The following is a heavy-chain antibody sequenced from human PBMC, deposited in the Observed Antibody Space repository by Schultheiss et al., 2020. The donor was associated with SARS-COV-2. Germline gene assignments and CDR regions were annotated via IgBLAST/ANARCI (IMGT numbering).Heavy chain of an antibody. V-gene: IGHV5-51*01. CDR1: YW. D-gene: IGHD2-2*01. CDR2: IYPGDSDT. CDR3: ARLAVPAAIDPSPWYFDL. Sequence: YWSWIRQHPGKGLEWMGIIYPGDSDTRYSPSFQGQVTISADKSISTAYLQWSSLKASDTAMYYCARLAVPAAIDPSPWYFDLWGRGTLVTVSS. J-gene: IGHJ2*01.